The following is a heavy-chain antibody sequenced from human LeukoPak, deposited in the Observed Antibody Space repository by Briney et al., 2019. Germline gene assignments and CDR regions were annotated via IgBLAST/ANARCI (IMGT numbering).Heavy chain of an antibody. J-gene: IGHJ5*01. CDR3: ARVLKGYSSAWYDC. CDR1: GVSISDYY. Sequence: SETLSLTCTVSGVSISDYYWNWIRQPAGKGLEWIGRIHTSGSTDYNPSLKSRVTMSVDTSKNQFSLNLNSVTAADTAVYYCARVLKGYSSAWYDCWGQGTLVAVSS. D-gene: IGHD6-19*01. CDR2: IHTSGST. V-gene: IGHV4-4*07.